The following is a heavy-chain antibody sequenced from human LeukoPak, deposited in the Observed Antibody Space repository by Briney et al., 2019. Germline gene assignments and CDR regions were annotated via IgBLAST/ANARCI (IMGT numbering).Heavy chain of an antibody. J-gene: IGHJ5*02. Sequence: ESLKISCRGSGYSFGNYWIAWVRQMPGKGLEWMGIVYPGDSSTKYSPSFQGQVTISVDRSINTAYLQWSSLTASDTAMYYFARLTDYYDSSGYYRNYNWFDPWGQGTLVTVSS. CDR3: ARLTDYYDSSGYYRNYNWFDP. CDR1: GYSFGNYW. V-gene: IGHV5-51*01. D-gene: IGHD3-22*01. CDR2: VYPGDSST.